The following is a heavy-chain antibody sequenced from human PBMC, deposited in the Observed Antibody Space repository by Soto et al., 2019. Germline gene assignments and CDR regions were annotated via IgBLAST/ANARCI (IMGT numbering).Heavy chain of an antibody. CDR3: ASGSSWYFDY. CDR1: GYTFTSYG. V-gene: IGHV1-18*01. Sequence: ASVKVSCKASGYTFTSYGISWVRQAPRQGLEWMGWISAYNGNTNYAQKLQGRVTMFTDTSTSTVYMELRSLRSDFTAVYYCASGSSWYFDYWGQGTLVTVSS. J-gene: IGHJ4*02. CDR2: ISAYNGNT. D-gene: IGHD6-13*01.